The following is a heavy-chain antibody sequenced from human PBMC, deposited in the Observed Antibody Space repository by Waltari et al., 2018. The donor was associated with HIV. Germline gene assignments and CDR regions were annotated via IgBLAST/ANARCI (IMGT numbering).Heavy chain of an antibody. J-gene: IGHJ5*02. CDR1: GGSISSYY. CDR2: IYYSGST. Sequence: VQLQESGPGLVKPSETLSLTCPVSGGSISSYYWSWIRQPPGKGLEWIGYIYYSGSTNYNPSLKSRVTISVDTSKNQFSLKLSSVTAADTAVYYCARDYYDSSGYYYGYSPWGQGTLVTVSS. V-gene: IGHV4-59*01. CDR3: ARDYYDSSGYYYGYSP. D-gene: IGHD3-22*01.